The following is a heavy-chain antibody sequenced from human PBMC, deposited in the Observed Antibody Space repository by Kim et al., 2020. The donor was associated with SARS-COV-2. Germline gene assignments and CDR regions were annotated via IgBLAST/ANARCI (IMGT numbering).Heavy chain of an antibody. J-gene: IGHJ4*02. D-gene: IGHD2-2*01. V-gene: IGHV3-53*01. Sequence: YADSVKGRFTISRDNSKNTLYLQMNSLRAEDTAVYYCARGCSSTSCYAGSWGQGTLVTVSS. CDR3: ARGCSSTSCYAGS.